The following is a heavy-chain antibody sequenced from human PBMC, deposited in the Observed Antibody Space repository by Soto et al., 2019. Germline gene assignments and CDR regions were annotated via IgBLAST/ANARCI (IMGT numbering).Heavy chain of an antibody. J-gene: IGHJ6*02. CDR2: IYPGDSDT. Sequence: GESLKISCKGSGYSFTSYWIGWVRQMPGKGPEWMGIIYPGDSDTRYSPSFQGQVTISADKSISTAYLQWSSLKASDTAMYYCAISDIVLVPAAIDSGHYCYGMDVWSQGTTVTVSS. CDR1: GYSFTSYW. CDR3: AISDIVLVPAAIDSGHYCYGMDV. V-gene: IGHV5-51*01. D-gene: IGHD2-2*02.